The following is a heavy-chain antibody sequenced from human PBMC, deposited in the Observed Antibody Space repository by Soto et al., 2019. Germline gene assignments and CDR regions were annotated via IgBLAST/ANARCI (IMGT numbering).Heavy chain of an antibody. CDR1: GYSFTNNG. CDR2: MNPTTGQT. J-gene: IGHJ4*02. V-gene: IGHV1-8*01. CDR3: TRAGDSGAWISN. Sequence: QVQLVQSGAEVKKPGASVKGSCKASGYSFTNNGINWVRQATGQGLEWMGWMNPTTGQTGYTEKFQGRLAMTRDTSITTAYMELTSLTSEDTAGYYCTRAGDSGAWISNWGQGTLVTVSS. D-gene: IGHD7-27*01.